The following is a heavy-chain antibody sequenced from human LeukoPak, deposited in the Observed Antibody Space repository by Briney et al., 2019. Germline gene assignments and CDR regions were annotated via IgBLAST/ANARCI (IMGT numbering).Heavy chain of an antibody. D-gene: IGHD3-3*01. CDR3: ARDERLLSFLK. V-gene: IGHV3-23*01. CDR1: GFTFSNYG. J-gene: IGHJ4*02. Sequence: GSLRLSFAASGFTFSNYGLSWVRQAPGKGLEWVSGITVSGGSTYYADSVKGRFTISRDNSKNTLYLQMNSLRAEDTAIYYCARDERLLSFLKWGQGTLVTVSS. CDR2: ITVSGGST.